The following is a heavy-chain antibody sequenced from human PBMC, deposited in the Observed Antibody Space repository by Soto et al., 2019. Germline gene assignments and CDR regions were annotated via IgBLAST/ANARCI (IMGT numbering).Heavy chain of an antibody. CDR2: ISYDESDK. D-gene: IGHD6-19*01. V-gene: IGHV3-30*03. CDR3: ARDLSVAGPDY. J-gene: IGHJ4*02. Sequence: LRLSCAASGFTFRSYAMHWVRQAPGKGLEWVAVISYDESDKYYADSLKGRFTISRDNSKNTLYLQMNSLRGEDTAVYYCARDLSVAGPDYWGQGTLVTVSS. CDR1: GFTFRSYA.